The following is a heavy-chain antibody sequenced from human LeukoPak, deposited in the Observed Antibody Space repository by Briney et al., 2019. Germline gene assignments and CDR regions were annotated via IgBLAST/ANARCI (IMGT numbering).Heavy chain of an antibody. CDR3: AKDRGVVVIAVDYFDY. D-gene: IGHD2-21*01. Sequence: GGSLRLSCAASGFSFSSYGMHWVRQAPGKGLEWVAYMRSDGSTKYYADSVKGRFTISRDNSKNTLYLQMNSLRPEDTAVYYCAKDRGVVVIAVDYFDYWGQGTLVTVSS. V-gene: IGHV3-30*02. J-gene: IGHJ4*02. CDR1: GFSFSSYG. CDR2: MRSDGSTK.